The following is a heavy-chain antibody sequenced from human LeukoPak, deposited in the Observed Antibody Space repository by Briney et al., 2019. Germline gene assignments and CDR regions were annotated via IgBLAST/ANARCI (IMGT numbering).Heavy chain of an antibody. CDR2: IYYTGNA. V-gene: IGHV4-59*08. D-gene: IGHD3-16*02. CDR1: GGSISSYY. Sequence: SETLSLTCTVSGGSISSYYWSWIRQPPGKGLEWIGYIYYTGNANYNPSLKSRLTISVDTSKNQLSLKLTSVTAADTAVYYCARLPPGYRLDYWGQGILVTVSS. CDR3: ARLPPGYRLDY. J-gene: IGHJ4*02.